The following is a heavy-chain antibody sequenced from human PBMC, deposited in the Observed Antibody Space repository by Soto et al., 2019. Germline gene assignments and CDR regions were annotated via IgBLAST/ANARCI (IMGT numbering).Heavy chain of an antibody. CDR1: GFVFRNYW. J-gene: IGHJ4*02. V-gene: IGHV3-7*01. CDR3: TRDWDS. CDR2: IKQDGSET. Sequence: GGSLRLSCAVPGFVFRNYWMAWARQAPGKGLEWVAVIKQDGSETHYVESVRGRFTISRDNAKNSLYLQMNSLRVDDTAVYYCTRDWDSWGQGTLVTVSS.